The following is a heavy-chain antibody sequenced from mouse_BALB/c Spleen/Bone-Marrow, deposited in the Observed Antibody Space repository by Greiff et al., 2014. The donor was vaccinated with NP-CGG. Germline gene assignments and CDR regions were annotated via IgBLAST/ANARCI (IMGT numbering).Heavy chain of an antibody. J-gene: IGHJ4*01. CDR1: GYIFTSYY. Sequence: QVQLKQSGPELVKPGASVRISCKASGYIFTSYYIHWVKQRPGQGLEWIGWIYPGNVNTKYNERFKGKATLTADKSSSTAYMQLSSLTSEDSAVYFCAREGDSYAMDYWGQGTSVTVSS. CDR3: AREGDSYAMDY. V-gene: IGHV1S56*01. D-gene: IGHD3-3*01. CDR2: IYPGNVNT.